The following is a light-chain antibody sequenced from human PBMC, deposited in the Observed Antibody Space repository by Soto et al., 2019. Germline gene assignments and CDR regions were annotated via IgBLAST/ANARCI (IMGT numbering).Light chain of an antibody. CDR3: ATWDDSLSGYL. Sequence: QSALTQPPSASGTPGQRVTISCSGSSSNIGSNFVYWYQHLPGTAPKILIYTNDQRPSGVPDRFSGSKSGTSASLAISGLRSEDEADYYCATWDDSLSGYLFGSGTKLTVL. J-gene: IGLJ1*01. CDR2: TND. CDR1: SSNIGSNF. V-gene: IGLV1-47*02.